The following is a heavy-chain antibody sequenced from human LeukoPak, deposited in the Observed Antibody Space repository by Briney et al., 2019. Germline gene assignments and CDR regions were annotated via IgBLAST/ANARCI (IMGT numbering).Heavy chain of an antibody. D-gene: IGHD6-25*01. CDR3: AKGPGGSSAKDY. CDR2: ISGSGGST. V-gene: IGHV3-23*01. J-gene: IGHJ4*02. CDR1: GFTFSSYA. Sequence: GGSLRLSCAASGFTFSSYAMSWVRQAPGKGLGWVSAISGSGGSTYYADSVKGRFTISRDNSKNTLYLQMNSLRAEDTAVYYCAKGPGGSSAKDYWGQGTLVTVSS.